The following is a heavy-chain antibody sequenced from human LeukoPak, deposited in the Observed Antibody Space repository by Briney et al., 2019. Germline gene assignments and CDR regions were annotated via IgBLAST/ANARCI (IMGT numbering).Heavy chain of an antibody. Sequence: ASVKVSCKASGYTFTSYDINWVRQATGPGLEWMGCINTNTGNPTYAQDFTGRFVFSLDTSVSTAYLQISSLKAEDTAVYYCARGYCSGGSCPTFIDYWGQGTLVSVSS. J-gene: IGHJ4*02. V-gene: IGHV7-4-1*02. CDR3: ARGYCSGGSCPTFIDY. CDR2: INTNTGNP. D-gene: IGHD2-15*01. CDR1: GYTFTSYD.